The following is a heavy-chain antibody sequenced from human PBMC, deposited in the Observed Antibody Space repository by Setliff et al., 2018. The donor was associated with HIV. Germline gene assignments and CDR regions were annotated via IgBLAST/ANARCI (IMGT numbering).Heavy chain of an antibody. J-gene: IGHJ4*02. CDR3: TRDLPLSGREGEFDY. Sequence: PGGSLRLSCAASGFTFSSYWMHWVRQAPGKGLVWVSRINSDGTGTTYADSVKGRFTISRDDARNTVYLQMNSLRAEDTAVYYCTRDLPLSGREGEFDYWGQGTQVTVSS. V-gene: IGHV3-74*01. D-gene: IGHD6-19*01. CDR2: INSDGTGT. CDR1: GFTFSSYW.